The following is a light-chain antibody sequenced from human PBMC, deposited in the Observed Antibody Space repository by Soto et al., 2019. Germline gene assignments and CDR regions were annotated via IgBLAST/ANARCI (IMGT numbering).Light chain of an antibody. Sequence: EIVMTQSTATLSVSPGGRATLSCRASQSVSSTYLAWYQQKPGQAPRLLIYGASSRATGIPDRFSGSGSGTDFTLTISRLEPEDFAVYHCQQYGTSPWTFGQGTKVDIK. CDR2: GAS. V-gene: IGKV3-20*01. J-gene: IGKJ1*01. CDR3: QQYGTSPWT. CDR1: QSVSSTY.